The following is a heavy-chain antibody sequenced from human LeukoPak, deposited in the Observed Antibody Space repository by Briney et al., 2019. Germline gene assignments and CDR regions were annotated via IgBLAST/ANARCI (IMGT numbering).Heavy chain of an antibody. CDR3: AKDLLEGYDILTGYIMGQDY. CDR2: ISYDGSNK. J-gene: IGHJ4*02. V-gene: IGHV3-30*18. Sequence: GRSPRLSCAASGFTFSSYGMHWVRQAPGKGLEWVAVISYDGSNKYYADSVKGRFTISRDNSKNTLYLQVTRLRAEDTAVYYCAKDLLEGYDILTGYIMGQDYWGQGTLVTVSS. D-gene: IGHD3-9*01. CDR1: GFTFSSYG.